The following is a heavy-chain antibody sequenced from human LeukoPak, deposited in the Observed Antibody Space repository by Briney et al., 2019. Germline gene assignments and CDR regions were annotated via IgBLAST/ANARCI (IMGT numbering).Heavy chain of an antibody. CDR2: IYTSGST. CDR3: ARGGSGYDSFYYYGMDV. J-gene: IGHJ6*02. V-gene: IGHV4-4*07. Sequence: SETLSLTCTVSGGSMSSYYWSWIRQPAGKGLEWIGRIYTSGSTNYNPSLKSRVTMSVDTSKNQFSLKLSSVTAADTAVYYCARGGSGYDSFYYYGMDVWGQGTTVTVSS. D-gene: IGHD5-12*01. CDR1: GGSMSSYY.